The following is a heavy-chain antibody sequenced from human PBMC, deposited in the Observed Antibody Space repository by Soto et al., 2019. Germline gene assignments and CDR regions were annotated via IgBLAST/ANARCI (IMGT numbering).Heavy chain of an antibody. Sequence: EVQLLESGGGLVQPGGSLRLSCAASEFTSSSYSMIWVRQAPGKGLEWVSGVSGGGDITNYADSVKGRFTISRDNSKNTLYLQMNSLRAEDTAVFYWARGHFGVTMDFWGQGTTVTVSS. CDR3: ARGHFGVTMDF. J-gene: IGHJ6*02. D-gene: IGHD3-3*01. CDR1: EFTSSSYS. V-gene: IGHV3-23*01. CDR2: VSGGGDIT.